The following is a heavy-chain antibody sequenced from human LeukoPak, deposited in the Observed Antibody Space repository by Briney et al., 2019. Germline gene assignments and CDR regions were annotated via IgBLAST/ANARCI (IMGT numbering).Heavy chain of an antibody. D-gene: IGHD3-22*01. J-gene: IGHJ3*02. CDR3: ARDLGLEAFDI. CDR2: FYYSGST. V-gene: IGHV4-59*01. Sequence: PSETLSLTCTVSGGSISSYYWSWIRQPPGKGLEWIGYFYYSGSTNYNPSLKSRVTISVDTSKNQFSLKLSSVTAADTAVYYCARDLGLEAFDIWGQGTMVTVSS. CDR1: GGSISSYY.